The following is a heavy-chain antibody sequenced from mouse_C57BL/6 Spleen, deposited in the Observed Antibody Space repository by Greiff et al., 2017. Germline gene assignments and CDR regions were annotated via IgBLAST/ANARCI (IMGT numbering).Heavy chain of an antibody. J-gene: IGHJ4*01. D-gene: IGHD2-1*01. CDR2: ISSGSSTI. Sequence: VHVKQSGGGLVKPGGSLKLSCAASGFTFSDYGMHWVRQAPEKGLEWVAYISSGSSTIYYADTVKGRFTISRDNAKNTLFLQMTSLRSEDTAMYYCARAPLYYGNSMDYWGQGTSVTVSS. CDR3: ARAPLYYGNSMDY. CDR1: GFTFSDYG. V-gene: IGHV5-17*01.